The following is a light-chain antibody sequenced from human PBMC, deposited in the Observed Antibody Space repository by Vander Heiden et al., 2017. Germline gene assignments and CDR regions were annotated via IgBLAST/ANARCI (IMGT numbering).Light chain of an antibody. CDR2: GKD. V-gene: IGLV3-19*01. J-gene: IGLJ3*02. CDR1: SLRSYY. Sequence: SSELTQDLAVSVALGQTVRITCQGDSLRSYYASWYQQKPGQAPVLVFYGKDNRHSGIPDRISGSSSGNTASLTITGAQAEDEADYYCNSRDSSRNHRRVFGGGTKVTVL. CDR3: NSRDSSRNHRRV.